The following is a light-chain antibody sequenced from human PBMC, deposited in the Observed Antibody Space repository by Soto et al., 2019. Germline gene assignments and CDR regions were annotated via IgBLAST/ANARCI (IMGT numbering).Light chain of an antibody. J-gene: IGKJ1*01. CDR2: WAS. Sequence: DIVMTQSPDSLAVSLGERATINCKSSQSVLYSSNNKNYLAWYQQKPGQPPKLLLYWASTRESGVPDRFSGSGSGTDFTLTISSLQAEDVAVYYCQQYYSTPRTVGQGTKVEIK. CDR1: QSVLYSSNNKNY. CDR3: QQYYSTPRT. V-gene: IGKV4-1*01.